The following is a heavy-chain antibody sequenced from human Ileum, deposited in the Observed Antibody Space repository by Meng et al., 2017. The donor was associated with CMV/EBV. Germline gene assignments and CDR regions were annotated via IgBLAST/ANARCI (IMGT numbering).Heavy chain of an antibody. J-gene: IGHJ5*01. V-gene: IGHV3-11*04. CDR1: GFTFREYY. CDR3: ARWVVVPAAANWFDS. D-gene: IGHD2-2*01. Sequence: GGSLRLSCAASGFTFREYYMTWIRQAPGKGLEWVSYIGASGNNIYYADSVKGRFTISRDNAKNSLYLQMNGLRAEDTAVYYCARWVVVPAAANWFDSWGQGTLVTVSS. CDR2: IGASGNNI.